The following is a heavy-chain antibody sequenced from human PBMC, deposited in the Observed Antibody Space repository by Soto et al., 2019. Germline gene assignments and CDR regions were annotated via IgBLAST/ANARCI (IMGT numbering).Heavy chain of an antibody. CDR1: GGSISSYY. V-gene: IGHV4-59*01. CDR3: ARGCSSGWGYYYGMDV. J-gene: IGHJ6*02. CDR2: IYYSGST. Sequence: SETLSLTCTVSGGSISSYYWSWIRQPPGKGLEWIGYIYYSGSTNYNPSLKSRVTISVDTSKNQFSLKLSSVTAADTAVYYCARGCSSGWGYYYGMDVWGQGTTVTVSS. D-gene: IGHD6-6*01.